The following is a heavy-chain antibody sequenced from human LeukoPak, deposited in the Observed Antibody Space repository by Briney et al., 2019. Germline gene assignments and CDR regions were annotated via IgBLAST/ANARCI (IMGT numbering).Heavy chain of an antibody. CDR2: IYYSGST. J-gene: IGHJ6*03. Sequence: SETLSLTCTVSGGSISSSSYYWSWIRQPPGKGLEWIGYIYYSGSTYYNPSLRSRVTISVDTSKNQFSLKLSSVTAADTAVYYCARSSEGRYYYDSSGFSYYYYYMDVWGKGTTVTISS. V-gene: IGHV4-61*01. CDR3: ARSSEGRYYYDSSGFSYYYYYMDV. CDR1: GGSISSSSYY. D-gene: IGHD3-22*01.